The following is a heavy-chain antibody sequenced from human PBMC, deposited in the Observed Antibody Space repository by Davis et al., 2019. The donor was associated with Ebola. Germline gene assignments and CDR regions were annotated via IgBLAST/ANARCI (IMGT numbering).Heavy chain of an antibody. V-gene: IGHV1-69*13. Sequence: SVKVSCKASVGTFSSYSFSWVRQAPGQGLEWLGGIIPIFGTANYAQKFQGRVTITADQSTSTAYMELRSLRSDDTAVYYCARGITMVRENNWFDPWGQGTLVTVSS. D-gene: IGHD3-10*01. J-gene: IGHJ5*02. CDR2: IIPIFGTA. CDR1: VGTFSSYS. CDR3: ARGITMVRENNWFDP.